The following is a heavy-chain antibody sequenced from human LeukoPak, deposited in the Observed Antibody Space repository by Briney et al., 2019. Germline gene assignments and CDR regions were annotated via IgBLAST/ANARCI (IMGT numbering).Heavy chain of an antibody. V-gene: IGHV1-24*01. CDR1: GYTLTELS. Sequence: ASVKVSCKVSGYTLTELSMHWVRQAPGKGLEWMGGFDPEDGETIYAQKFQGRVTMTRDTSISTAYMELSRLRSDDTAVYYCASSSEMYYFDYWGQGTLVTVSS. J-gene: IGHJ4*02. CDR2: FDPEDGET. CDR3: ASSSEMYYFDY. D-gene: IGHD6-6*01.